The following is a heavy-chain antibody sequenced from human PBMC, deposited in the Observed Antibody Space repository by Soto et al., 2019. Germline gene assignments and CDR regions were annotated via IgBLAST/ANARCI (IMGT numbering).Heavy chain of an antibody. D-gene: IGHD2-15*01. V-gene: IGHV3-23*01. CDR3: TTSPSGTWPGGYYHCMAV. J-gene: IGHJ6*03. CDR1: RSSFSSYA. Sequence: LLEAGGGLVHPGGSLRLSCSASRSSFSSYAINWVRQLPGKGLEWVSSTSGSGGRSDDGDSVRGRFTVSRDNQERMVYLQMNNLRVEDTAEYYCTTSPSGTWPGGYYHCMAVWGKGTTVIVSS. CDR2: TSGSGGRS.